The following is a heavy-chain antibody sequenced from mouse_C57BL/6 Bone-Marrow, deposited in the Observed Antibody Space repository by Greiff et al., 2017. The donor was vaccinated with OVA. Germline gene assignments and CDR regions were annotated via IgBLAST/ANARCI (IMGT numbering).Heavy chain of an antibody. CDR1: GYTFTDYN. Sequence: VQLKESGPELVKPGASVKIPCKASGYTFTDYNMDWVKQSHGKSLEWIGDINPNNGGTIYNQKFKGKATLTVDKSSSTAYMELRSLTSEDTAVYYCARNKDLGGYPYYAMDYWGQGTSVTVSS. D-gene: IGHD2-2*01. J-gene: IGHJ4*01. V-gene: IGHV1-18*01. CDR2: INPNNGGT. CDR3: ARNKDLGGYPYYAMDY.